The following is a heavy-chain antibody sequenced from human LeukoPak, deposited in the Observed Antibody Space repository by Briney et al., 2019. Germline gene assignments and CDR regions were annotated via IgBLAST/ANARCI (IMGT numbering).Heavy chain of an antibody. CDR1: GGSISSSSYY. J-gene: IGHJ6*02. CDR2: IYYSGST. Sequence: SEALSLTCSVSGGSISSSSYYWGWIRQPPGKGLEWIGSIYYSGSTYYNPSLKSRVTISVDTSKNQFSLKLSSVTAADTAVYYCAITPWDYGSGSPGDYYYGMDVWGQGTTVTVSS. V-gene: IGHV4-39*07. CDR3: AITPWDYGSGSPGDYYYGMDV. D-gene: IGHD3-10*01.